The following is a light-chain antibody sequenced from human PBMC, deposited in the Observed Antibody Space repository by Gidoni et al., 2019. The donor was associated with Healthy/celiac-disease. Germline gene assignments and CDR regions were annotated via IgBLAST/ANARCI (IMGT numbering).Light chain of an antibody. V-gene: IGLV2-14*01. CDR3: SSYTSSSTRVV. Sequence: QSALTQPASVSGSPGPSITISCTGTSSDVGGYNYVSWYQQHPGKAPKLMIYEVSNRPSGVSNRFSGSKSGNTASLTISGLQAEDEADYYCSSYTSSSTRVVFGGGTKLTVL. CDR1: SSDVGGYNY. CDR2: EVS. J-gene: IGLJ2*01.